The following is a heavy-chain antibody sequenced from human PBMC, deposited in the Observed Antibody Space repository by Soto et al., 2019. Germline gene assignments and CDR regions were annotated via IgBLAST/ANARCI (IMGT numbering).Heavy chain of an antibody. Sequence: PGESLKISCKGSGYSFTNYWIGWGRQMPGKGLEWMGIIYHGDSATRYSPSFQGQVTISADKSSTTAYLQCSSLKDSDAAMYYCAGQHDFCSGYKADYWGQGTLVTVSS. D-gene: IGHD3-3*01. CDR2: IYHGDSAT. CDR3: AGQHDFCSGYKADY. J-gene: IGHJ4*02. V-gene: IGHV5-51*01. CDR1: GYSFTNYW.